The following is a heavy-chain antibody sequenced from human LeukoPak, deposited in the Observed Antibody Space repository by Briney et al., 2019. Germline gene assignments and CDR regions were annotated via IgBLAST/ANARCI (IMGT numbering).Heavy chain of an antibody. Sequence: SVKVSCKVSGYTLTELSMHWVRQAPGKGLEWMGGFDPEDGETIYAQKFQGRVTMTEDTSTDTAYMELSSLRSEDTAVYYRATGGSGWYDWFDPWGQGTLVTVSS. D-gene: IGHD6-19*01. CDR2: FDPEDGET. V-gene: IGHV1-24*01. CDR1: GYTLTELS. J-gene: IGHJ5*02. CDR3: ATGGSGWYDWFDP.